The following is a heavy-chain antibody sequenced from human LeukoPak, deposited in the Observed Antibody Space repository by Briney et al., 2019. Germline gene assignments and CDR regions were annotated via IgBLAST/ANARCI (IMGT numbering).Heavy chain of an antibody. CDR1: GYTVTSYG. J-gene: IGHJ4*02. V-gene: IGHV1-18*01. D-gene: IGHD4-17*01. CDR2: ISAYNGNT. CDR3: ASAIDYDFALDY. Sequence: VASVKVSFKASGYTVTSYGISWVRQAPGQGLELMGWISAYNGNTNYAQKLQGRVTMTTAPSTSTAYMALRRLRSADTAVYYCASAIDYDFALDYWGQGTLLTVSS.